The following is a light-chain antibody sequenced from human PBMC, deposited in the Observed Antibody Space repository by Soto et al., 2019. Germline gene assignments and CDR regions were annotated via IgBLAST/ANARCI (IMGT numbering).Light chain of an antibody. V-gene: IGKV3-11*01. CDR3: QQRSNWPLLT. J-gene: IGKJ4*02. Sequence: EIVLTQSPATLSLSPGERATLSCRASQSVSSYLAWYQQKPGQAPRLLIYDASNRATGIPARFSGSGSGTDFTLTISSLETEDCAVYYCQQRSNWPLLTVGGGTKVELK. CDR1: QSVSSY. CDR2: DAS.